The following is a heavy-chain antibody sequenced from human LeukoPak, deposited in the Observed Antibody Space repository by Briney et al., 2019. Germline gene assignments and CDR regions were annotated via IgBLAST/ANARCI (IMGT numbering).Heavy chain of an antibody. CDR1: GYSFTSYW. D-gene: IGHD5-24*01. J-gene: IGHJ3*02. V-gene: IGHV5-51*01. CDR2: IYPGDSDT. CDR3: ARPHVEMATIDAFDI. Sequence: GESPKISCKGSGYSFTSYWIGWVRQMPGKGLEWMGIIYPGDSDTRYSPPFQGQVTISADKSISTAYLQWSSLKASDTAMYYCARPHVEMATIDAFDIWGQGTMVTVSS.